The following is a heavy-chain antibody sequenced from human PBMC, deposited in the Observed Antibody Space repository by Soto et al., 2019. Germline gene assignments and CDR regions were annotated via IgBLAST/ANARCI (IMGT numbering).Heavy chain of an antibody. CDR3: ARLSTTVPRDY. Sequence: PSETLSLTCTVSFGSISSSSYYWGWIRQPPGKGLEWIGSIYYSGSTYYNPSVKSRLTMSVDTSKNQFSLKLSSVTAADTAVYYCARLSTTVPRDYWGQGTLVTVSS. V-gene: IGHV4-39*01. CDR2: IYYSGST. CDR1: FGSISSSSYY. D-gene: IGHD4-17*01. J-gene: IGHJ4*02.